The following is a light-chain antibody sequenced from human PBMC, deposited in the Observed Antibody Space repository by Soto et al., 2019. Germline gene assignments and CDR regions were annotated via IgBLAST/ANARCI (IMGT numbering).Light chain of an antibody. CDR2: DTT. J-gene: IGLJ3*02. Sequence: QSVLTQPPSVSGAPGQSVTISCIGSGSNIGAGYDVHWYQQLPGVAPKLLIFDTTNRPSGVPGRFSGSKSGASASLAITGLLPEDEADYYCSSYAGSNNLVFGGGTKLTVL. V-gene: IGLV1-40*01. CDR1: GSNIGAGYD. CDR3: SSYAGSNNLV.